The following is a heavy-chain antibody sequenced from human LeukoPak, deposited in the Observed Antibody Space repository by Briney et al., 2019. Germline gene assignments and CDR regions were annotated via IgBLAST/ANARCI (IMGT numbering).Heavy chain of an antibody. CDR2: ISAYNGNT. CDR1: GYTFTSYG. D-gene: IGHD3-10*01. Sequence: ASVKVSCKASGYTFTSYGISWVRQAPGQGLEWMGWISAYNGNTNYAQTLQGRVTMTTDTSTSTAYMELSSLRSDDTAVYYCATHHSGRDAYGSGIPDDAFDIWGQGTMVTVSS. CDR3: ATHHSGRDAYGSGIPDDAFDI. J-gene: IGHJ3*02. V-gene: IGHV1-18*01.